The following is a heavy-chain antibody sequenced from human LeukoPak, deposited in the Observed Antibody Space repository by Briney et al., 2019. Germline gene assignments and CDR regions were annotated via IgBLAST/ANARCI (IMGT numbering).Heavy chain of an antibody. D-gene: IGHD4-17*01. Sequence: GGSLRLSCSASGFIFSNYWMSWVRQAPGEGLERVANIKQDGRVKYYVDSVKGRFTISRDNAKNSLSLQMNSLRAEDTAVYYCARDKSYGDSEDFWGQGTLVTVSS. CDR2: IKQDGRVK. V-gene: IGHV3-7*05. J-gene: IGHJ4*02. CDR3: ARDKSYGDSEDF. CDR1: GFIFSNYW.